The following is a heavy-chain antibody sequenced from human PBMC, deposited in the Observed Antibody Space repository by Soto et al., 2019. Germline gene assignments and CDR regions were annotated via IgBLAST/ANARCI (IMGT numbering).Heavy chain of an antibody. CDR2: IIPIFGTA. J-gene: IGHJ6*02. D-gene: IGHD2-8*01. CDR1: GGTFSSYA. Sequence: QVQLVQSGAEVKKPGSSVKVSCKASGGTFSSYAISWVRQAPGQGLEWMGGIIPIFGTANYAQKFQGRVTITADESTSTAYMELSSLRSEDTAVYYCXRGAIEXMVXXTRTYYGMDVWGQGTTVTVSS. CDR3: XRGAIEXMVXXTRTYYGMDV. V-gene: IGHV1-69*12.